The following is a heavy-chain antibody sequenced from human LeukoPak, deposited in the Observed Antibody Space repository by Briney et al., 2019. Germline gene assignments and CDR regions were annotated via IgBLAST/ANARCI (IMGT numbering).Heavy chain of an antibody. J-gene: IGHJ5*02. V-gene: IGHV4-39*07. CDR1: GGSISRSSYY. CDR2: IYYSGST. D-gene: IGHD2-15*01. Sequence: PSETLSLTCTVSGGSISRSSYYWGWIRQPPGKGLEWIGSIYYSGSTYYNPSLKSRVTISVDTSKNQFSLKLCSVTAADTAVYYCARESDCSGGSCYFRWFDPWGQGTLVTVSS. CDR3: ARESDCSGGSCYFRWFDP.